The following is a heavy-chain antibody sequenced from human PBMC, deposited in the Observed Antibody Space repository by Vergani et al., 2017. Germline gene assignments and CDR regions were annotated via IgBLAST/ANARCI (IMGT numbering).Heavy chain of an antibody. CDR1: GGTFNSYG. J-gene: IGHJ6*03. CDR2: IIPLFGTA. Sequence: QVQLVQSGAEVKKPGSSVKVSCKASGGTFNSYGISWVRQAPGQGLEWMGGIIPLFGTANYAQKFQGRVTITADESTSTAYMELSSLRSEDTAVYYCARVPNYYYYYYMDVWGKGTTVTVSS. V-gene: IGHV1-69*01. CDR3: ARVPNYYYYYYMDV.